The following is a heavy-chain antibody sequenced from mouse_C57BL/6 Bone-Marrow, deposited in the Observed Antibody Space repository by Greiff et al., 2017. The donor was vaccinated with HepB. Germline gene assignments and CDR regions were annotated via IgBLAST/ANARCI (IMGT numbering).Heavy chain of an antibody. CDR1: GFTFTDYY. CDR2: IRNKANGYTT. Sequence: EVMLVESGGGLVQPGGSLSLSCAASGFTFTDYYMSWVRQPPGKALEWLGFIRNKANGYTTEYSASVKGRFTISRDNSQSILYLQMNALRAEDSATYYCARYYYGSSPLYAMDYWGQGTSVTVSS. D-gene: IGHD1-1*01. V-gene: IGHV7-3*01. CDR3: ARYYYGSSPLYAMDY. J-gene: IGHJ4*01.